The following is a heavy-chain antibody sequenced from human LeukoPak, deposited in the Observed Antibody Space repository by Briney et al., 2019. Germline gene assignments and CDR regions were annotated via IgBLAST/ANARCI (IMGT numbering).Heavy chain of an antibody. D-gene: IGHD6-19*01. Sequence: PGTSLSLSCAASGFTFISCAIHWVRQAPRKGLEWVSSISDSSSYTYYADSLKGRFTISRDNAKNSLYLQMISLRAEDTAVYYCARDKTVADLDYWGQGTLVTVSS. V-gene: IGHV3-21*01. CDR3: ARDKTVADLDY. J-gene: IGHJ4*02. CDR1: GFTFISCA. CDR2: ISDSSSYT.